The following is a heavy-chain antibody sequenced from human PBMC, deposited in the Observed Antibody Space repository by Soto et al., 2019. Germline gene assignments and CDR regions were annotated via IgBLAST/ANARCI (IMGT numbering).Heavy chain of an antibody. D-gene: IGHD3-10*01. CDR2: IYYSGNT. CDR3: ATYGSGTYRDMDV. V-gene: IGHV4-39*01. J-gene: IGHJ6*03. CDR1: GGSISSSSYY. Sequence: SETLSLTCTVSGGSISSSSYYWGWIRQPPGKGLEWIGSIYYSGNTYYNPSLKSRVTISVDTSKNQFSLKLSSVTAADTAVYYCATYGSGTYRDMDVWGKGSTVTVSS.